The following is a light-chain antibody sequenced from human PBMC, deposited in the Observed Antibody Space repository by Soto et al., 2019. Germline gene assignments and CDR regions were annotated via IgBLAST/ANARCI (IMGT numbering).Light chain of an antibody. J-gene: IGKJ2*01. Sequence: EIVMTQSPASLSVSPGERATLSCRASQSVSINLAWYQQKPGQAPRLLIYGASTRATGIPGRFSGSGSGTDFTLTISSLQSEDFAVYYCQQYDFWPPSTFGQGTKLEIK. CDR2: GAS. CDR1: QSVSIN. V-gene: IGKV3-15*01. CDR3: QQYDFWPPST.